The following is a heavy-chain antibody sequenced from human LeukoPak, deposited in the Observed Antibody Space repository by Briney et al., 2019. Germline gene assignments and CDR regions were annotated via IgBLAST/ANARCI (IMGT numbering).Heavy chain of an antibody. CDR2: INHSGST. Sequence: SETLSLTCAVYGGSFSGYYWSWIRQPPGKGLEWIGEINHSGSTNYNPSLKSRVTISVDTSKNQFSLKLTSVTAADTAVYYCARIQQQVDYWGQGTLVTVSS. D-gene: IGHD6-13*01. CDR1: GGSFSGYY. CDR3: ARIQQQVDY. J-gene: IGHJ4*02. V-gene: IGHV4-34*01.